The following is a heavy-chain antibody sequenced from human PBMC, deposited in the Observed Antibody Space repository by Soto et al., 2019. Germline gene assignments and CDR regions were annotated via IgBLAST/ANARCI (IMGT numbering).Heavy chain of an antibody. D-gene: IGHD3-22*01. CDR1: GGSVSSGDYY. Sequence: PSETLSLTCTVSGGSVSSGDYYWTWIRQPPGKGLEWIGYIYRTGSTYYNPSLKSRVAISLDTSKNQFSLKLSSVTAADTAVFYCAREKSGYYYYFDYWGRGTLVTVSS. V-gene: IGHV4-30-4*01. CDR2: IYRTGST. CDR3: AREKSGYYYYFDY. J-gene: IGHJ4*02.